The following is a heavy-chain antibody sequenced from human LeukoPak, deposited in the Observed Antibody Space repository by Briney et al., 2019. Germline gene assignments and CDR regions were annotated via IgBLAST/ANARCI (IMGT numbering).Heavy chain of an antibody. V-gene: IGHV3-53*01. CDR3: ARDWGLDY. Sequence: QPGGSLRLSCAASGFTVSSNYMSWVRQAPGKGLEWVSVIYSGGSTYYADSVKGRFTSSGDNSKNTLYLHLNSLRAEDTAVYYCARDWGLDYWGQGTLVTVSS. CDR2: IYSGGST. J-gene: IGHJ4*02. CDR1: GFTVSSNY. D-gene: IGHD3-16*01.